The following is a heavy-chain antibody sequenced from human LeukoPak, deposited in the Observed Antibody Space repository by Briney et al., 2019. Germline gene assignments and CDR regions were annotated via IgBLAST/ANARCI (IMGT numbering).Heavy chain of an antibody. Sequence: GGSLRLSCAASGFTFSSYAMSWVRQAPGKGLEWVSAISGSGGSTYYADSVKGRFTISRDNVKNSLYLQMNSLRAEDTAVYYCARDENYYGSGGTDNYYYYYYMDVWGKGTTVTVSS. CDR3: ARDENYYGSGGTDNYYYYYYMDV. D-gene: IGHD3-10*01. V-gene: IGHV3-23*01. CDR2: ISGSGGST. CDR1: GFTFSSYA. J-gene: IGHJ6*03.